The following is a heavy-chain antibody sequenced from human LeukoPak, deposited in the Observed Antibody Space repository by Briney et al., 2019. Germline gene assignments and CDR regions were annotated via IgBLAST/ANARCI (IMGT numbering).Heavy chain of an antibody. V-gene: IGHV3-7*01. D-gene: IGHD1-7*01. J-gene: IGHJ6*03. CDR2: IKEDGTEK. CDR1: GFTFSAYW. Sequence: GGSLRLSCAASGFTFSAYWMTWVRQAPGKGLEWVANIKEDGTEKNYVDSVKGRFTISRDNVKKSLYLEMNSLRVEDTAVYYCARDSNWNYGYYMDVWGKGTTVTVSS. CDR3: ARDSNWNYGYYMDV.